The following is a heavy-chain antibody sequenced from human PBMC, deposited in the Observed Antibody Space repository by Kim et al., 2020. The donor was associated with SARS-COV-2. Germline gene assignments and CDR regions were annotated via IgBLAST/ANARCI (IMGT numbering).Heavy chain of an antibody. V-gene: IGHV4-4*02. CDR1: GGSISSSNW. J-gene: IGHJ3*02. Sequence: SETLSLTCAVSGGSISSSNWWSWVRQPPGKGLEWIGEIYHSGSTNYNPSLKSRVTISVDKSKNQFPLKLSSVTAADTAVYYCARGGMIVLDDAFDIWGQGTMVTVSS. CDR3: ARGGMIVLDDAFDI. D-gene: IGHD3-22*01. CDR2: IYHSGST.